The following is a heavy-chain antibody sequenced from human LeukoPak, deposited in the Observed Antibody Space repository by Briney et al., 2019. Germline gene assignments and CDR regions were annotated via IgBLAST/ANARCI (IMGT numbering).Heavy chain of an antibody. J-gene: IGHJ4*02. V-gene: IGHV4-39*01. D-gene: IGHD6-6*01. CDR1: AGCISSSMDY. Sequence: PSESLSLTCTVSAGCISSSMDYSGWIRQPPGKGLEWIGSIYYSGSTYYNPSLKSRVTISVDTSKNQFSLKLRSEPTADTAVYNCASIAARGGYYCEYWGQVTLVTVSS. CDR2: IYYSGST. CDR3: ASIAARGGYYCEY.